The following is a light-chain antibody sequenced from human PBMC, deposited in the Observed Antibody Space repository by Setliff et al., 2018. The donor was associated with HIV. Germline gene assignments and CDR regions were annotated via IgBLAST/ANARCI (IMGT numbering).Light chain of an antibody. CDR1: SSDVGGYNY. V-gene: IGLV2-14*03. Sequence: QSALTQPASVSGSPGQSITISCTGTSSDVGGYNYVTWYQQHPGKAPKVMIYDVSSRPSGVSIRFSGSKSGNTASLTISGLQAEDEADYYCNSFTGSSTYVFGTGTKVTVL. J-gene: IGLJ1*01. CDR3: NSFTGSSTYV. CDR2: DVS.